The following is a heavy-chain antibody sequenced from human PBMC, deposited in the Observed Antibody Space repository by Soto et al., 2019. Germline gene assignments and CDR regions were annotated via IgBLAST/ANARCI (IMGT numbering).Heavy chain of an antibody. D-gene: IGHD3-10*01. Sequence: QVQLVQSGAEVKNPGSSVKVSCNPSRGTFSSYGISWVRQGPGHGLQWMGGINPLLGATTYAEKFQGRLTITADDSRSTVYMERNDLRSEDTAVYFCAKIRRGVGSAWGQGTLVTVSS. J-gene: IGHJ5*02. CDR2: INPLLGAT. CDR1: RGTFSSYG. V-gene: IGHV1-69*11. CDR3: AKIRRGVGSA.